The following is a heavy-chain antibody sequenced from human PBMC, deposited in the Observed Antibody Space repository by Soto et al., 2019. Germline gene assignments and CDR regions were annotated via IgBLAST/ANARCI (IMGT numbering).Heavy chain of an antibody. Sequence: LRLSCAASGFTFSSYAMHWVRQAPGKGLEWVAVISYDGSNKYYADSVKGRFTISRDNSKNTLYLQMNSLRAEDTAVCYCARDRNSSGPLGYWGQGTLVTVSS. CDR2: ISYDGSNK. CDR3: ARDRNSSGPLGY. D-gene: IGHD3-22*01. CDR1: GFTFSSYA. J-gene: IGHJ4*02. V-gene: IGHV3-30-3*01.